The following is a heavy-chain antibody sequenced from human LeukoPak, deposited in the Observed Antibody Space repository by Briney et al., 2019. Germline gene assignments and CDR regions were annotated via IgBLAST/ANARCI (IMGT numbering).Heavy chain of an antibody. Sequence: GGSLRLSCAASGFTFSDYYMSWIRQAPGKGLEWVAFIRYDGSNKYYADSVKGRFTISRDNSKNTLYLQMNSLRAEDTAVYYCAGIRQLVNPDYMDVWGKGTTVTVSS. CDR1: GFTFSDYY. CDR3: AGIRQLVNPDYMDV. J-gene: IGHJ6*03. CDR2: IRYDGSNK. D-gene: IGHD6-13*01. V-gene: IGHV3-30*02.